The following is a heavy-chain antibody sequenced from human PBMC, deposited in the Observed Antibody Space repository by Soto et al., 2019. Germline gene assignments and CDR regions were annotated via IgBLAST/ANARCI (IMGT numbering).Heavy chain of an antibody. Sequence: QVQLQQWGEGLLKPSETLSLTCAVYGGSFSGYYWTWIRQTPGKGLEWIGEINDSGSTNYKPSLKSRVTISADTSKKQFSLNVTSVTAADTAVYYCARGECSSNYCFTRWALDIWGHGTVVTVSS. CDR1: GGSFSGYY. J-gene: IGHJ3*02. D-gene: IGHD2-2*01. V-gene: IGHV4-34*01. CDR3: ARGECSSNYCFTRWALDI. CDR2: INDSGST.